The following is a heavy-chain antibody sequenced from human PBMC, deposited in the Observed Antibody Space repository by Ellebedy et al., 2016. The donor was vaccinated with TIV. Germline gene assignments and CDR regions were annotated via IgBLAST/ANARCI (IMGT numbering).Heavy chain of an antibody. V-gene: IGHV3-7*01. CDR2: IRQDGGEI. J-gene: IGHJ4*02. Sequence: GGSLRLSCAASGFTFSNYWMSWVRQAPGKGLEWVANIRQDGGEIYYVDSVRGRFTISRDNAWSLLYLQMNSLRVEDTAVYYCARRYFDSWGQGTLVTVSS. D-gene: IGHD1-14*01. CDR3: ARRYFDS. CDR1: GFTFSNYW.